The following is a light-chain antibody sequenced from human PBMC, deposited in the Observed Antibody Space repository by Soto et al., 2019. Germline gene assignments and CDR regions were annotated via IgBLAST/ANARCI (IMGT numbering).Light chain of an antibody. CDR1: NSDVGGYIH. J-gene: IGLJ2*01. Sequence: QSALTQPASVSGSPGQSITISCTGTNSDVGGYIHVSWYQQHPGKAPKLMIYEVSNRPSGISNRFSGSKSGNTASLSISGLQAEDEAEYYCSSYTSSTVVFGGGTKLTVL. V-gene: IGLV2-14*01. CDR2: EVS. CDR3: SSYTSSTVV.